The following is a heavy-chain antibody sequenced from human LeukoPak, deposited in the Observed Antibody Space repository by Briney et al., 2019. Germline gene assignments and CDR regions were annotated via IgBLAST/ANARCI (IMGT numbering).Heavy chain of an antibody. V-gene: IGHV4-59*01. CDR1: GGSISTYY. Sequence: SETLSLTCTVSGGSISTYYWSWIRQPPGKGLEWIGYIFYSGSTNYNPSLKSRVTISVDTSKNQFSLKLSSVTAADTALYYCARGNSYYDSSGYFPWESFQHWGQGTLVTVSS. CDR2: IFYSGST. J-gene: IGHJ1*01. D-gene: IGHD3-22*01. CDR3: ARGNSYYDSSGYFPWESFQH.